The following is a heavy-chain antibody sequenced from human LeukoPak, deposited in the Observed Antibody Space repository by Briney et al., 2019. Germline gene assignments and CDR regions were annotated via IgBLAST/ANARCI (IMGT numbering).Heavy chain of an antibody. CDR2: IYYSGST. Sequence: SETLSLTCTVSGGSICSYYWSWIRQPPGKGLEWIGYIYYSGSTNCNPSLKSRVTISVDTSKNQFSLKLSSVTAADTAVYYCAREGVAAAGGPRFDPWGQGTLVTVSS. CDR3: AREGVAAAGGPRFDP. CDR1: GGSICSYY. D-gene: IGHD6-13*01. J-gene: IGHJ5*02. V-gene: IGHV4-59*01.